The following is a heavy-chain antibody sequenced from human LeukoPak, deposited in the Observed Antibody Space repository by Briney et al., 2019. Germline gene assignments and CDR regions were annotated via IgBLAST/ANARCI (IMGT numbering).Heavy chain of an antibody. CDR3: ATAGYYDSSSNSRAYYFDY. CDR2: ISYDGSNK. V-gene: IGHV3-30*03. CDR1: GFTFSSYG. J-gene: IGHJ4*02. Sequence: GGSLRLSCAASGFTFSSYGMHWVRQAPGKGLEWVAVISYDGSNKYYADSVKGRFTISRDNSKNTLYLQMNSLRAEDTAVYYCATAGYYDSSSNSRAYYFDYWGQGTLVTVSS. D-gene: IGHD3-22*01.